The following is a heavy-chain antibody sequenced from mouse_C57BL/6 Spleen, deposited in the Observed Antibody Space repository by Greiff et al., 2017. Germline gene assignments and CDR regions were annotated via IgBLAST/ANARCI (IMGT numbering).Heavy chain of an antibody. CDR1: GYSFTGYY. CDR2: INPSTGGT. V-gene: IGHV1-42*01. Sequence: EVQLQQSGPELVKPGASVKISCKASGYSFTGYYMNWVKQSPEKSLEWIGEINPSTGGTTYNQKFKAKATLTVDKSSSTAYMQLKSLTSEDSAVYYCARREYYSNYTRTNFDYWGQGTTLTVSS. D-gene: IGHD2-5*01. CDR3: ARREYYSNYTRTNFDY. J-gene: IGHJ2*01.